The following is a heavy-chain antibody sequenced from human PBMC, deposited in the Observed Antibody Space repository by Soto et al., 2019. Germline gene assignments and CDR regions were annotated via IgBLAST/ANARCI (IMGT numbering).Heavy chain of an antibody. Sequence: GGSLRLSCAASAFTLSKFVMHWVRQAPGRGLEWVAVTSNDGSNTFYADSVKGRFTISRDNSKNTVYLQMNSLRTEDTAVYYCARGNLDVWGQGTTVTLSS. V-gene: IGHV3-30-3*01. CDR1: AFTLSKFV. CDR3: ARGNLDV. J-gene: IGHJ6*02. D-gene: IGHD1-7*01. CDR2: TSNDGSNT.